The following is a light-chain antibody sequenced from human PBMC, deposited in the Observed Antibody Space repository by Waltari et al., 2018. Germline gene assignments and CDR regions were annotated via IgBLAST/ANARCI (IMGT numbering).Light chain of an antibody. Sequence: ETVMTQSPGTLSVSPGGRATLSCRTSPSIGSSFAWYQQKPGQSPRLLIYHAATRATGIPARFSGSGSDTEFTLTISSLQSEDSAVYHCQQYNNWPPGTFDQGTRVEV. J-gene: IGKJ1*01. CDR1: PSIGSS. V-gene: IGKV3D-15*01. CDR3: QQYNNWPPGT. CDR2: HAA.